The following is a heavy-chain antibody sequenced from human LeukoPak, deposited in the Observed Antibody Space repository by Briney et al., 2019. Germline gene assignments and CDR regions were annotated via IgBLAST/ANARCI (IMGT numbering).Heavy chain of an antibody. V-gene: IGHV3-23*01. CDR3: AKPAAGTFIPAEYFQH. CDR1: GFTFSSYA. CDR2: ISNSGDST. J-gene: IGHJ1*01. Sequence: GRSLRLSCVASGFTFSSYAMHWVRQAPGKGLEWVSAISNSGDSTFYADSVKGRFTISRDNSKNTLYLQMNSLRAEDTAVYYCAKPAAGTFIPAEYFQHWGQGTLVTVSS. D-gene: IGHD6-13*01.